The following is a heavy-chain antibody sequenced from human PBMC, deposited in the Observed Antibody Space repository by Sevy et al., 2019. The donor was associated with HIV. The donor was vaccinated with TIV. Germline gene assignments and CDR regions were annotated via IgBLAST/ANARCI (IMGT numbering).Heavy chain of an antibody. D-gene: IGHD3-16*01. CDR3: ARYWGRDGHSIDY. V-gene: IGHV3-33*01. CDR1: GFIFSNYA. Sequence: GGSLRLSCATSGFIFSNYAMHWIRQAPGKGLEWVAVIWYDGTDKNYAASVQGRFTISRDNSKNTLYLQMNSLRVEDTAVYYCARYWGRDGHSIDYWGQGTLVTVSS. J-gene: IGHJ4*02. CDR2: IWYDGTDK.